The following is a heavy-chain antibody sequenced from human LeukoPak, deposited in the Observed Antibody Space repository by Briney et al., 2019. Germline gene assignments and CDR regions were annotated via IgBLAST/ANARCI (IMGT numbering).Heavy chain of an antibody. CDR1: GGSISSYY. J-gene: IGHJ4*02. D-gene: IGHD3-3*01. V-gene: IGHV4-59*01. Sequence: SETLSLTCTVSGGSISSYYWSWIRQPPGKGLEWIGYIYYSGSTNYNPSLKSRVTISVDTSKNQFSLKLSSVTAADTAVYYCARDVPDHDFWSGYYNRYFDYWGQGTLVTVSS. CDR3: ARDVPDHDFWSGYYNRYFDY. CDR2: IYYSGST.